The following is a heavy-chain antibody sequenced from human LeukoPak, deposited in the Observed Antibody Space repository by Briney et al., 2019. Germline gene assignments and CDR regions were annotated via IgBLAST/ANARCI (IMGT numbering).Heavy chain of an antibody. CDR1: GYTFTSYC. CDR2: INPSGGST. Sequence: ASVKVSCKASGYTFTSYCMHWVRQAPGQGLEWMGIINPSGGSTTYAQKFQGRVTMTRDTSTSTVYMELSSLRSEDTAVFYCARELYCSGGSCYYGVFDYWGQGTLVTVSS. V-gene: IGHV1-46*01. CDR3: ARELYCSGGSCYYGVFDY. J-gene: IGHJ4*02. D-gene: IGHD2-15*01.